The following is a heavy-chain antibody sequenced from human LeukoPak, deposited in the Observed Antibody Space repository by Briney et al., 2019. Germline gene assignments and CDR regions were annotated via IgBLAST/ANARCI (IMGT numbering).Heavy chain of an antibody. CDR3: ASVYDSSGYYPF. V-gene: IGHV4-34*01. CDR1: GGSFSGYY. Sequence: PSETLSLTCAVYGGSFSGYYWSWIRQPPGKGLEWIGEINHSGSTSYNPSLKSRVTISVDTSKNQFSLKLSSVTAADTAVYYCASVYDSSGYYPFWGQGALVTVSS. J-gene: IGHJ4*02. D-gene: IGHD3-22*01. CDR2: INHSGST.